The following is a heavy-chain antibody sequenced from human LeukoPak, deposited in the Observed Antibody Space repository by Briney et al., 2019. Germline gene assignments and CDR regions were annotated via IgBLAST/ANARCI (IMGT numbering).Heavy chain of an antibody. Sequence: SETLSPTCTVSGGSISSYYWSWIRQPPGKGLEWIGYIYYSGSTNYNPSLKSRVTISVDTSKNQFSLKLSSVTAADTAVYYCARGSQGLRQTLLDYWGQGTLVTVSS. D-gene: IGHD4-17*01. J-gene: IGHJ4*02. CDR1: GGSISSYY. V-gene: IGHV4-59*01. CDR2: IYYSGST. CDR3: ARGSQGLRQTLLDY.